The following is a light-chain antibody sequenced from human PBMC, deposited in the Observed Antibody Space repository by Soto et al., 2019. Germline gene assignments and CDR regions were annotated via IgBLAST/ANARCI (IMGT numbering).Light chain of an antibody. CDR1: QSLLHSNGDYY. CDR2: LGS. Sequence: DIVMTQYPLSLPVTPGEPASISCRSSQSLLHSNGDYYLDWYLQKPGQSPQLLIYLGSNRASGVPDRFSGSGSGTDFTLKISRVEAEDVGVYYCMQALQTPRRTFGQGTKVEIK. V-gene: IGKV2-28*01. CDR3: MQALQTPRRT. J-gene: IGKJ1*01.